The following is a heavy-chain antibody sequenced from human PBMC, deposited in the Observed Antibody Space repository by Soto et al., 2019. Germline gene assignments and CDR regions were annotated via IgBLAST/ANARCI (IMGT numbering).Heavy chain of an antibody. CDR2: ISSSSSYI. V-gene: IGHV3-21*01. Sequence: GSLRLSCAASGFTFSSYSMNWVRQAPGKGLEWVSSISSSSSYIYYADSVKGRFTISRDNAKNSLYLQMNSLRAEDTAVYYCARDPGIENYYYYMDVWGKGTTVTVSS. D-gene: IGHD6-13*01. CDR1: GFTFSSYS. J-gene: IGHJ6*03. CDR3: ARDPGIENYYYYMDV.